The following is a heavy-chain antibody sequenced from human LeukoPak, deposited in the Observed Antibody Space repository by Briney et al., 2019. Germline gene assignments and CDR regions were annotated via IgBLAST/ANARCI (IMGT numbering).Heavy chain of an antibody. CDR2: IKQDRSEK. V-gene: IGHV3-7*01. D-gene: IGHD6-13*01. J-gene: IGHJ4*02. Sequence: GGSLRLSCAASGFTFTNYWMSWVRQAPGKGLELVANIKQDRSEKYYVDSVKGRFTISRDNAKNSLYLQMNSLRAEDTAVYYCAKGGSSSWDHFDYWGQGTLVTVSS. CDR3: AKGGSSSWDHFDY. CDR1: GFTFTNYW.